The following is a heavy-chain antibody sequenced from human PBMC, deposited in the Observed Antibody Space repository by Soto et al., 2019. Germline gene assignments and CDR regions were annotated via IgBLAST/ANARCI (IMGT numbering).Heavy chain of an antibody. CDR2: ISYDGSNK. Sequence: QVQLVESGGGVVQPGRSLRLSCAASGFTFSSYGMHWVRQAPGKGLEWVAVISYDGSNKYYADSVKGRFTISRDNSKNTLYLQMNSLRAEDTAVYYCAKDLGDYGDYYSYGMDVWGQGTTVTVSS. D-gene: IGHD4-17*01. V-gene: IGHV3-30*18. CDR3: AKDLGDYGDYYSYGMDV. CDR1: GFTFSSYG. J-gene: IGHJ6*02.